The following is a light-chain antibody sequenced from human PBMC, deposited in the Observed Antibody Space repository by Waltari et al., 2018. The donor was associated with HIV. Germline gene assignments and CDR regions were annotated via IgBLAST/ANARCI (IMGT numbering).Light chain of an antibody. CDR2: EVT. Sequence: SASGSPGQSVTISCTGAGSDVGAYNYVSWYQQHPGKAPKLMIYEVTKRPSGVPDRFFGSKSDNTASLTVSGLQAEDEAVYYCSSYAVSNRLVFGGGTKLTVL. V-gene: IGLV2-8*03. CDR3: SSYAVSNRLV. CDR1: GSDVGAYNY. J-gene: IGLJ3*02.